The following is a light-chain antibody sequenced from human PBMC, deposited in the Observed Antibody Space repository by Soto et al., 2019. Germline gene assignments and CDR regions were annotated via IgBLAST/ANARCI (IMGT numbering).Light chain of an antibody. CDR1: SSDVGGYNY. CDR2: DVS. CDR3: SSYTSSSTYV. J-gene: IGLJ1*01. Sequence: QSVLTQPASVSGSHGQSITISCTETSSDVGGYNYVSWYQQHPGKAPKLMIYDVSNRPSGVSNRFSGSKSGNTASLTISGLQAEDEADYYCSSYTSSSTYVFGTGTKAPS. V-gene: IGLV2-14*01.